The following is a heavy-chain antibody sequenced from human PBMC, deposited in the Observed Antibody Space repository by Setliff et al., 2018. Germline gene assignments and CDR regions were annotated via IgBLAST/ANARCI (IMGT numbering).Heavy chain of an antibody. V-gene: IGHV3-33*01. CDR2: IWSDGNTT. J-gene: IGHJ4*02. D-gene: IGHD6-19*01. CDR1: GFTFSTHA. CDR3: VTDPPFSGWSFDS. Sequence: GGSLRLSCATSGFTFSTHAMHWARQAPGKGLDWVAMIWSDGNTTYYADSVKGRFTASRDNSKNTLYLQMNSLRVEDTAVYYCVTDPPFSGWSFDSWGQGTPVTVSS.